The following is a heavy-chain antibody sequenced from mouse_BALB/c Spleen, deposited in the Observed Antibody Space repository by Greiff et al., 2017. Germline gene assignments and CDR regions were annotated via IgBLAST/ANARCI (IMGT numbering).Heavy chain of an antibody. D-gene: IGHD3-1*01. J-gene: IGHJ2*01. CDR2: INPGSGGT. Sequence: QVQLQQSGAELVRPGTSVKVSCKASGYAFTNYLIEWVKQRPGQGLEWIGVINPGSGGTNYNEKFKGKATLTADKSSSTAYMQLSSLTSDDSAVYFCARSGLGFYYFDYWGQGTTLTVSS. CDR3: ARSGLGFYYFDY. CDR1: GYAFTNYL. V-gene: IGHV1-54*01.